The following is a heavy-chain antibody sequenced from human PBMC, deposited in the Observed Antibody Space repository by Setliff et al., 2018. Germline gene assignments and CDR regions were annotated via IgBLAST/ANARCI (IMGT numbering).Heavy chain of an antibody. CDR1: GYIFTTYG. J-gene: IGHJ6*03. CDR2: ISTYTGKT. D-gene: IGHD3-22*01. Sequence: ASVKVSCKASGYIFTTYGFNWVRQAPGQGLEWMGMISTYTGKTTYAHKFQGRVTIITDESTSTAYMELSSLRSEDTAVYYCAREGVDSRSSTDYRYYMDVWGKGTTVTVSS. V-gene: IGHV1-18*01. CDR3: AREGVDSRSSTDYRYYMDV.